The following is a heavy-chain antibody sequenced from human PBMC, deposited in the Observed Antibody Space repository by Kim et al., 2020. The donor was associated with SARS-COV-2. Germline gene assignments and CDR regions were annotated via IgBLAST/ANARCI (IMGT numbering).Heavy chain of an antibody. D-gene: IGHD3-22*01. Sequence: NPSLRCRFTISVDTSKNQFSLKLSSGTAADTAVYYCARQGSSGYYPFDYWGQGTLVTVSS. J-gene: IGHJ4*02. CDR3: ARQGSSGYYPFDY. V-gene: IGHV4-39*01.